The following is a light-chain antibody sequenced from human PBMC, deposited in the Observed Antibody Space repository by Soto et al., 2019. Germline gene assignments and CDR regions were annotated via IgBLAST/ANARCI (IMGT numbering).Light chain of an antibody. CDR2: EVT. CDR3: RSYAGSNQAVV. Sequence: QSVLTQPPSASGSPGQSVTISFTVTSSDFGGYNYVSWYQQHPGKAPKLMIYEVTKRPSGVPDRFSGSKSGNTASLTVSGLQAEDEAVYYCRSYAGSNQAVVFGGGTKVTVL. V-gene: IGLV2-8*01. J-gene: IGLJ2*01. CDR1: SSDFGGYNY.